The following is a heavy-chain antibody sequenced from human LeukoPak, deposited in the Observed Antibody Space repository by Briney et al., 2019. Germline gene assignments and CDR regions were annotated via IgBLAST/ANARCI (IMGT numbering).Heavy chain of an antibody. J-gene: IGHJ4*02. D-gene: IGHD2-21*01. V-gene: IGHV3-64*01. Sequence: PGGSLRLSCAASGFTFSSYAMHWVRQAPGKGLEYVSAISSNGGSTYYANSVKGRFTISRDNSKNTLYLQMGSLRAEDMAVYYCARWVVVIHALDYWGQGTLVTVSS. CDR2: ISSNGGST. CDR3: ARWVVVIHALDY. CDR1: GFTFSSYA.